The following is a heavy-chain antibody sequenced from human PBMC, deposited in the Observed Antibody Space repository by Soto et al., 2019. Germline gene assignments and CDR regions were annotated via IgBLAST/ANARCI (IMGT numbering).Heavy chain of an antibody. D-gene: IGHD4-4*01. CDR3: ARAYTVTTAQIPFDP. V-gene: IGHV1-69*01. Sequence: QVQLVQSGAEVKKPGSSVKVSCKASGGTFSSYAISWVRQAPGQGLEWMGGIIPIFGTANYAQKFQGRVTSTAVESTSTAYMELRRLRSEDTAVYSCARAYTVTTAQIPFDPWGQGTLVTVSS. CDR1: GGTFSSYA. CDR2: IIPIFGTA. J-gene: IGHJ5*02.